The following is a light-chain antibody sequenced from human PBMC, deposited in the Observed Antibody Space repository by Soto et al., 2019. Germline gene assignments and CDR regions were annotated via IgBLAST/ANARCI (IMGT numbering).Light chain of an antibody. CDR1: QGINTF. CDR3: QQLSTYSS. V-gene: IGKV1-9*01. Sequence: IQLTKSPSFLSASVGERVTITCRASQGINTFLAWYQQNPGKAPKVLIYDASRLPSGVPSRFSGSGSGTEFTLTINSLQAEDFATYFCQQLSTYSSFGGGTNVDI. CDR2: DAS. J-gene: IGKJ4*01.